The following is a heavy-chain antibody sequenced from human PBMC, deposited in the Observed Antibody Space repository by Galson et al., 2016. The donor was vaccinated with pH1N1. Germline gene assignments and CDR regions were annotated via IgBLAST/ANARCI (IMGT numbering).Heavy chain of an antibody. CDR1: GYRFPSSW. Sequence: QSGAEVKKPGESLQISCKGSGYRFPSSWIGWVRQMPGKGLEWMGMLHLGGSLIRYRPSFQGQVTISADKSVNIVYLEWVSLKASDTAMYYWARQNDYGYYRGDAFDIWGQGTMVTVSS. CDR3: ARQNDYGYYRGDAFDI. D-gene: IGHD4-17*01. V-gene: IGHV5-51*01. J-gene: IGHJ3*02. CDR2: LHLGGSLI.